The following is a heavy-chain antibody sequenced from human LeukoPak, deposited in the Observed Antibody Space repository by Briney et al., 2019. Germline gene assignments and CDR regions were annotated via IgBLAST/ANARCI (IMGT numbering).Heavy chain of an antibody. V-gene: IGHV3-48*03. Sequence: GGSLRLSCAASGFTFSSYEMHWVRQAPGKGLEWVSYIGSSGSPIYYADSVKGRFTISRDNSKNTLYLQMNSLRAEDTAVYYCAKDTVMGNDAFDIWGQGTMVTVSS. J-gene: IGHJ3*02. CDR1: GFTFSSYE. D-gene: IGHD5-18*01. CDR3: AKDTVMGNDAFDI. CDR2: IGSSGSPI.